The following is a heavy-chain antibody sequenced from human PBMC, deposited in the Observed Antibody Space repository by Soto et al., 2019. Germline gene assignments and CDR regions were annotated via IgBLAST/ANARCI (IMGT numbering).Heavy chain of an antibody. Sequence: QEHLVESGGGVVQPGRSLRLSCAASGSIFSGYGMHWVRQTPGKGLEWVAVIWYDGSNKYYADSVKGRFTISRDNSKNMLYLKMDSLRAEDTAIYYGARDGIGGTAFRGFCDYWGQGTLVTVSS. D-gene: IGHD1-7*01. CDR3: ARDGIGGTAFRGFCDY. CDR2: IWYDGSNK. CDR1: GSIFSGYG. V-gene: IGHV3-33*01. J-gene: IGHJ4*02.